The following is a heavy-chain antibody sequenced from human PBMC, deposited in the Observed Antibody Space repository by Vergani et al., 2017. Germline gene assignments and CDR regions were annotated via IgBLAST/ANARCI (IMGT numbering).Heavy chain of an antibody. CDR1: GYTFTKFG. CDR2: ISAYNGDT. CDR3: VRDLGSTGLLSFFDY. V-gene: IGHV1-18*01. Sequence: QVQLVQSGAEVKKPGASVKVSCKASGYTFTKFGISWLRQVPGQGLEWMGWISAYNGDTNYAQIVQGRVTMTTDTSTDTAYMDLRSLRSDDTAVYFCVRDLGSTGLLSFFDYWGQGTLVTVSS. D-gene: IGHD3-16*01. J-gene: IGHJ4*02.